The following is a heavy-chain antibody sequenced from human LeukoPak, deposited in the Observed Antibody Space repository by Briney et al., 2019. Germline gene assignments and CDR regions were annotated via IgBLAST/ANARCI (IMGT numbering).Heavy chain of an antibody. CDR2: ISASGSAT. D-gene: IGHD1-14*01. Sequence: GGSLRLSCAASGFIFSNYGMNWVRQAPGKGLEWVAAISASGSATSYADSVRGRCTISRDNSKNTLYLQMNSLRAEDTAVYCCARVEAGIDYWGQGTLVTVSS. CDR1: GFIFSNYG. V-gene: IGHV3-23*01. J-gene: IGHJ4*02. CDR3: ARVEAGIDY.